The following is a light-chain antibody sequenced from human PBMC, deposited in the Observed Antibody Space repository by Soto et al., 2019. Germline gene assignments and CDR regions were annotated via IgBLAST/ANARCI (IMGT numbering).Light chain of an antibody. J-gene: IGLJ1*01. Sequence: QSVLTQPASVSGSPGQSITISCTGTSSDVGGYNYVSWYQQNPGKAPKLMIYEVSNRPSGVSNRFSGSRSVNTASLTISGLQAEDEAEYYCNSYTSSSTFVFGTGTKLTVL. V-gene: IGLV2-14*01. CDR1: SSDVGGYNY. CDR3: NSYTSSSTFV. CDR2: EVS.